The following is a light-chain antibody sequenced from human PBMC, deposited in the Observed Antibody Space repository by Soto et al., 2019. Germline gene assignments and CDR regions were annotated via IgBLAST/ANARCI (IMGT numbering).Light chain of an antibody. CDR3: MQALQTIT. Sequence: DIVVTQSPLSLPVTPGEPASISCRSSRSLLYTDGNHYLEWYLQKPGQSPQLLIYMGSNRASGVPDRFSGSGSGTDFTLQISRVEAEDVGVYYCMQALQTITFGQGTRLEIK. J-gene: IGKJ5*01. CDR2: MGS. CDR1: RSLLYTDGNHY. V-gene: IGKV2-28*01.